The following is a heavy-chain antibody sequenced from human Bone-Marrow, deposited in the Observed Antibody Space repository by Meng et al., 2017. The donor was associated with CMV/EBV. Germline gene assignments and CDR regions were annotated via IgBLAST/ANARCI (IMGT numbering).Heavy chain of an antibody. CDR2: ISSSGSYT. D-gene: IGHD2-8*01. CDR3: ARESVDGTNGVSAARGIDV. CDR1: GFTVSSNY. Sequence: GSPLKISCAASGFTVSSNYMSWVRQAPGKGLEWVSSISSSGSYTYYADSVKGRFTISRDNAKNSLYLQMNSLRAEDTAVYYCARESVDGTNGVSAARGIDVWGQGTTVTVSS. V-gene: IGHV3-21*01. J-gene: IGHJ6*02.